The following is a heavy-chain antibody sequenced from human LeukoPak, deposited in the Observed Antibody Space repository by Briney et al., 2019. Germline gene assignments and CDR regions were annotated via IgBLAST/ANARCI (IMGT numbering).Heavy chain of an antibody. V-gene: IGHV3-30*18. CDR3: AKDRGLRYFDWLSELDY. CDR2: IPYDGSNK. CDR1: GFTFSNYG. D-gene: IGHD3-9*01. J-gene: IGHJ4*02. Sequence: GGSLRLSCAASGFTFSNYGMHWVRQAPGKGLEWVAVIPYDGSNKYYADSVKGRFTISRDNSKNTLYLQMNILRAEDTAVYYCAKDRGLRYFDWLSELDYWGQGTLVTVSS.